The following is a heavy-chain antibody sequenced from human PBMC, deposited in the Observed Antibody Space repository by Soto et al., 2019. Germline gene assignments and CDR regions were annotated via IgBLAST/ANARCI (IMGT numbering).Heavy chain of an antibody. Sequence: PGESLKISCKGSGYSFTSYWIGWVRQMPGKGLEWMGIIYPGDSDTRYSPSFQGQVTISAVKSITTAYLQWSSLKASDTAMYYCARTAAAGKYYYGVDVWGQGTTVTVSS. CDR1: GYSFTSYW. CDR2: IYPGDSDT. D-gene: IGHD6-13*01. CDR3: ARTAAAGKYYYGVDV. J-gene: IGHJ6*02. V-gene: IGHV5-51*01.